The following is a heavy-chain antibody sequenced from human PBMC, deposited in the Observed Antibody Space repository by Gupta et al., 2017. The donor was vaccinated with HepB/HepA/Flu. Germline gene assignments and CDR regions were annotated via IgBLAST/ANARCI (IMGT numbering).Heavy chain of an antibody. CDR1: GFTVGSYY. Sequence: EVQLVESGGGLIQPGGSLRLCCAASGFTVGSYYMNWVRQAPGKGLEWVSIIYTDGNTFYADSVKGRFTISRDNSKNTLYLKMNSLRAEDTAIYYCARAPEFYVFNMWGQGTMVSVSS. V-gene: IGHV3-53*01. CDR2: IYTDGNT. D-gene: IGHD3-10*01. CDR3: ARAPEFYVFNM. J-gene: IGHJ3*02.